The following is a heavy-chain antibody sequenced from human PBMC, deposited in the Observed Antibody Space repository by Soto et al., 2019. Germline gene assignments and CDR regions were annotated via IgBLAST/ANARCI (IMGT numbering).Heavy chain of an antibody. J-gene: IGHJ4*02. CDR3: AREVTVASYSFDF. CDR1: GGTFNNYA. CDR2: IIPIFNSA. V-gene: IGHV1-69*13. D-gene: IGHD5-12*01. Sequence: PVKVSCKASGGTFNNYALSWVRQAPGQGLEWMGGIIPIFNSANYAQKFQGRVTITADDSTSTAYMELRSLRPDDTAVYYCAREVTVASYSFDFWGQGTLVTVSS.